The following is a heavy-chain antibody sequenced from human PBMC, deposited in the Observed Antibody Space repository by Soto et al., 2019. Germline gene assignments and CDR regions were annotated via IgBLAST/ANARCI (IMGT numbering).Heavy chain of an antibody. Sequence: GGSLRLSCAASGFTVSSNYMSWVRQAPGKGLEWVSVIYSGGSTYYADSVKGRFTISRDNSKNTLYLQMNSLRAEDTAVYYCARDGTVTRFDYWGQGTLVTVSS. D-gene: IGHD4-17*01. J-gene: IGHJ4*02. CDR2: IYSGGST. CDR3: ARDGTVTRFDY. V-gene: IGHV3-53*01. CDR1: GFTVSSNY.